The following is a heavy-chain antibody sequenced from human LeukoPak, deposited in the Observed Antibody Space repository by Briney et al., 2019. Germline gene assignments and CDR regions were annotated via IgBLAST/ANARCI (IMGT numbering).Heavy chain of an antibody. CDR2: ISYDGSNK. Sequence: PGRSLRLSCAASGFTFSSYAMHWVRQAPGKGLEWVAVISYDGSNKYYADSVKGRFTISRDNSKNTLYLQMNSLRAEDTAVYYCARGFHYYGSGSYYKPPSYWGQGTLVTVSS. CDR3: ARGFHYYGSGSYYKPPSY. CDR1: GFTFSSYA. V-gene: IGHV3-30-3*01. D-gene: IGHD3-10*01. J-gene: IGHJ4*02.